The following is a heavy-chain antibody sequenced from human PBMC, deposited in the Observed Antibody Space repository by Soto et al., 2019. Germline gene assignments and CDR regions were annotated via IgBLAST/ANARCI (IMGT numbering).Heavy chain of an antibody. D-gene: IGHD3-10*01. CDR3: ARRGHFGSGSQPYYFDY. CDR1: GDSISSNY. Sequence: SETLSLTCTVSGDSISSNYWSWIRQPPGKGLEWIGYIYYSGNPTYNPSFKSRVTMSVDRSKNQFSLNLSSVTAADTAVYYCARRGHFGSGSQPYYFDYWGQGTLVTVSS. V-gene: IGHV4-59*08. CDR2: IYYSGNP. J-gene: IGHJ4*02.